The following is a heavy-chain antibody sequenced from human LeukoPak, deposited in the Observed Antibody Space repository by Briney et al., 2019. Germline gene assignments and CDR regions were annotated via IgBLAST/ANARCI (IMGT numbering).Heavy chain of an antibody. Sequence: ASVKVSCKVSGYTLTELSMHWVRQAPGKGLEWMGGFDPEDGETIYAQKFQGRVTMTEDTSTDTAYMELSGLRSEDTAVYYCARALGADYYLDYWGQGTLVTVSS. J-gene: IGHJ4*02. CDR1: GYTLTELS. V-gene: IGHV1-24*01. CDR2: FDPEDGET. CDR3: ARALGADYYLDY. D-gene: IGHD3-3*01.